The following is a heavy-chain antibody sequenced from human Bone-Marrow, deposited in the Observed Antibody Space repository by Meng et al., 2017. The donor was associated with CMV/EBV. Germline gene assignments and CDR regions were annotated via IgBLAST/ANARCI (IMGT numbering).Heavy chain of an antibody. CDR2: ISWNSGSI. V-gene: IGHV3-9*01. CDR1: GFTFDDYA. D-gene: IGHD6-19*01. Sequence: GGSLRLSCAASGFTFDDYAMHWVRQAPGKGLEWVSGISWNSGSIGYADSVKGRFTISRDNAKNSLYLQRNSLRAEDTALYYCAKDSQWLVRGIDYWGQGTLVTVSS. CDR3: AKDSQWLVRGIDY. J-gene: IGHJ4*02.